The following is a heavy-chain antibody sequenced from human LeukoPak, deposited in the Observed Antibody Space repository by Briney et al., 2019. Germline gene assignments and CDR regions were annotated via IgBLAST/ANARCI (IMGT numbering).Heavy chain of an antibody. CDR1: GFTFSSYS. V-gene: IGHV3-21*01. J-gene: IGHJ4*02. Sequence: GGSLRLSCAASGFTFSSYSMNWVRQAPGKGLEWVSSISSSSSYIYYADSVEGRFTISRDNAKNSLYLQMNSLRAEDTAVYYCARVYGYSYGYGDYWGQGTLVTVSS. CDR2: ISSSSSYI. D-gene: IGHD5-18*01. CDR3: ARVYGYSYGYGDY.